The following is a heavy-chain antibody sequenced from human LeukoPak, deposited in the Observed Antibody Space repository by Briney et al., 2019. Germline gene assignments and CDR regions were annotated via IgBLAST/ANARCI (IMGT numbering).Heavy chain of an antibody. J-gene: IGHJ4*02. V-gene: IGHV4-38-2*02. CDR1: GYSISSGYY. Sequence: PSETLSLTCTVSGYSISSGYYWGWIRPPPGKGLEWIGSIYHSGSTYYNPSLKSRVTISVDTSKNQFSLKLRSVTAADTAVYYCATGSPSDYWGQGTLVTVSS. CDR3: ATGSPSDY. CDR2: IYHSGST.